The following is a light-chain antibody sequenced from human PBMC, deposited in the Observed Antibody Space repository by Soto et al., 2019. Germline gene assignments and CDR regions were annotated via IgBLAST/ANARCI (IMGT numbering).Light chain of an antibody. CDR2: KAS. CDR1: QSISSW. Sequence: DIPMTQSPSTLSASVGDRVTITCRASQSISSWLAWYQQKPGKAPKLLVYKASSLESGVPSRFSGSGSGTEFTLTISSLQPDDFAPYYCHQYNSYSPTFGQGTKGEIK. V-gene: IGKV1-5*03. J-gene: IGKJ1*01. CDR3: HQYNSYSPT.